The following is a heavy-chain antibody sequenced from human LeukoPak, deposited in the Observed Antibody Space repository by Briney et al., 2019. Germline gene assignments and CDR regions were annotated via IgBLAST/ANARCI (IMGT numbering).Heavy chain of an antibody. J-gene: IGHJ4*02. Sequence: QPGGSLRLSCAASGFTFSSYWMTWVRQAPGKGLEWVANIKQDGSERNYVDSVKGRFTISRDNAKNSLYLQMNTLRDEDTAVYYCATSAGCGYWGQGTLVTVSS. CDR2: IKQDGSER. CDR1: GFTFSSYW. D-gene: IGHD6-19*01. V-gene: IGHV3-7*03. CDR3: ATSAGCGY.